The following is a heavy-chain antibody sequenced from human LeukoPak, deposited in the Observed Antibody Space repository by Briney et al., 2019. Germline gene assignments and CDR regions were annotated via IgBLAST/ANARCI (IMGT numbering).Heavy chain of an antibody. Sequence: PSETLSLNCTASGGSISTYYWSWIRQPPGKGLEWIGNIYYSGSTNYNPSLKSRVTISVDTSKNQFSLKLTAVTAADTAVYYCARHRYSSAWSVVDYWGQGTLVTVSS. CDR1: GGSISTYY. D-gene: IGHD6-19*01. CDR3: ARHRYSSAWSVVDY. CDR2: IYYSGST. V-gene: IGHV4-59*08. J-gene: IGHJ4*02.